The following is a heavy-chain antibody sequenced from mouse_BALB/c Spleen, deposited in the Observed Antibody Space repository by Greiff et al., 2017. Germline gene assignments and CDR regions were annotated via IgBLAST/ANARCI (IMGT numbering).Heavy chain of an antibody. D-gene: IGHD3-1*01. J-gene: IGHJ2*01. CDR3: ARGGYSSGYGLDY. V-gene: IGHV3-6*02. CDR1: GYSITSGYF. Sequence: EVKLQESGPGLVKPSQSLSLTCSVTGYSITSGYFWYWRRQFPGNLLEWMGYISYGGSNNYNPSLKNRISITRDTSKNQFFLKLNSVTTEDTATYYCARGGYSSGYGLDYWGQGTTLTVSS. CDR2: ISYGGSN.